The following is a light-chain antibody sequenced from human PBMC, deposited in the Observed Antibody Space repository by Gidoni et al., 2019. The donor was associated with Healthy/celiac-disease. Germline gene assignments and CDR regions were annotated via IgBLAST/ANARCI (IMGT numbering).Light chain of an antibody. Sequence: EIVLTQSPGTLSLSPGERATLSCRASQSVRSSDLAWYQHKPGQAPRLLIYGASSRATGIPDRFSGSGSGTDFTLTISRLEPEDFAVYYCQQYGSSLFTFGPGTKVDIK. CDR1: QSVRSSD. CDR3: QQYGSSLFT. V-gene: IGKV3-20*01. CDR2: GAS. J-gene: IGKJ3*01.